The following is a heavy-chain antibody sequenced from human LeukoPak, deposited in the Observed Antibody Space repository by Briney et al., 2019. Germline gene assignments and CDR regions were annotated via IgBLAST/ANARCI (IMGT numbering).Heavy chain of an antibody. CDR3: ARVSSSSWWALDY. CDR2: IKFDGSEK. Sequence: GGSLRLSCAASGFTFSSYWMSWVRQAPGKGLEWVANIKFDGSEKFYVDSVKGRFTISRDNAKNTLYLQMNSLRAEDTAVYYCARVSSSSWWALDYWGQGTLVTVSS. CDR1: GFTFSSYW. J-gene: IGHJ4*02. V-gene: IGHV3-7*01. D-gene: IGHD6-13*01.